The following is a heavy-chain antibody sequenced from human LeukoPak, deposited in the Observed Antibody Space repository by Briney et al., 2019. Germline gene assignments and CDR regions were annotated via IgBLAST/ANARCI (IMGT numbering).Heavy chain of an antibody. CDR3: ARPNGSGSYFWFDP. J-gene: IGHJ5*02. Sequence: ASVKVSCKASGYTFTSYGISWVRQAPGQGLEWMGWISAYNGNTNYAQKLQGRVTMTTDTSASTAYMELRSLRSDDTAVYYCARPNGSGSYFWFDPWGQGTLVTVSS. CDR2: ISAYNGNT. D-gene: IGHD3-10*01. CDR1: GYTFTSYG. V-gene: IGHV1-18*01.